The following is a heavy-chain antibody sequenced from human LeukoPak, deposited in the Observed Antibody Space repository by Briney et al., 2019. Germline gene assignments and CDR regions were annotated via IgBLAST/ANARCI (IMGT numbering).Heavy chain of an antibody. CDR1: GFTFSSYS. CDR3: AKVFSTVTTSDAFDI. J-gene: IGHJ3*02. V-gene: IGHV3-30*18. CDR2: ISYDGSNK. D-gene: IGHD4-17*01. Sequence: GGSLRLSCAASGFTFSSYSMNWVRQAPGKGLEWVAVISYDGSNKYYADSVKGRFTISRDNSKNTLYLQMNSLRAEDTAVYYCAKVFSTVTTSDAFDIWGQGTMVTVSS.